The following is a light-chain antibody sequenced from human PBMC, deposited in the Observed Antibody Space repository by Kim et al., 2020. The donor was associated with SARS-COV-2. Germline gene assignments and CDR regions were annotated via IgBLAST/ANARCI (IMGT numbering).Light chain of an antibody. CDR1: QTIDNY. CDR3: QQSHSLPLT. J-gene: IGKJ4*01. V-gene: IGKV1-39*01. Sequence: DIHMTQSPSSLSASVGDRVTINCRASQTIDNYLNWYQQRPGRVPNLLISGASTLEAGVPSRFSGGGSGTDFTLTISSLQPEDFATYYCQQSHSLPLTFGGGTKVDIK. CDR2: GAS.